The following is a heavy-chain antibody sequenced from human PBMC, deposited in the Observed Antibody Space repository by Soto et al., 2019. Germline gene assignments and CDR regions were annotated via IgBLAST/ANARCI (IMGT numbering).Heavy chain of an antibody. CDR1: GCSFTNND. V-gene: IGHV1-8*01. Sequence: ASVKVSCKASGCSFTNNDVSWVRQATGRGLEWMGWMNPGSGDTGYAQKFQGRVTMTRDISIATAYMELSSLRSDDTAIYYCARMATFGSLDWFDPWGQGTLVTVSS. J-gene: IGHJ5*02. CDR3: ARMATFGSLDWFDP. CDR2: MNPGSGDT. D-gene: IGHD3-16*01.